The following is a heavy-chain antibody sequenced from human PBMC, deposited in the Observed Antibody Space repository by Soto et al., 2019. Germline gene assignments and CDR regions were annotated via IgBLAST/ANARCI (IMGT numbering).Heavy chain of an antibody. J-gene: IGHJ6*02. V-gene: IGHV3-48*03. CDR3: VKDGSSGWPYFYDMDV. Sequence: LRLSCAASGFTFTSHEMNWVRQAPGKGPEWLSYINGGGSSIYYADSVKGRFTISRDNSKNTLYLQMSSLRAEDTAVYYCVKDGSSGWPYFYDMDVWGQGTTVTVSS. D-gene: IGHD6-19*01. CDR2: INGGGSSI. CDR1: GFTFTSHE.